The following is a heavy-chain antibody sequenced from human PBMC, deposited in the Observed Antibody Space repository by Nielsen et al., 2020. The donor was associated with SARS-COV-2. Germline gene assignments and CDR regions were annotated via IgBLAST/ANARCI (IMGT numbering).Heavy chain of an antibody. CDR2: ISSSGSTI. V-gene: IGHV3-48*03. CDR1: GFTFSSYE. Sequence: GGSLRLSCAASGFTFSSYEMNWVRQAPGKGLEWVSYISSSGSTIYYADSVKGRFTISRDNAKNSLYLQMNSLRAEDTAVYYCARAPLEWSMGDYFDYWGQGTLVTVSS. D-gene: IGHD3-3*01. J-gene: IGHJ4*02. CDR3: ARAPLEWSMGDYFDY.